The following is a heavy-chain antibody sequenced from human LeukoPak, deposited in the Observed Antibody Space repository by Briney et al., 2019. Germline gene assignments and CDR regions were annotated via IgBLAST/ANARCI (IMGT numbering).Heavy chain of an antibody. CDR1: GFTFSSYG. CDR2: IWYGGSNK. V-gene: IGHV3-30*02. J-gene: IGHJ4*02. CDR3: AKESKRVNCFDY. D-gene: IGHD1-20*01. Sequence: GGSLRLSCAASGFTFSSYGMHWVRQAPGKGLEWVAVIWYGGSNKYYADSVKGRFTISRDNSKNTLYLQMNSLRAEDTAVYYCAKESKRVNCFDYWGQGTLVTVSS.